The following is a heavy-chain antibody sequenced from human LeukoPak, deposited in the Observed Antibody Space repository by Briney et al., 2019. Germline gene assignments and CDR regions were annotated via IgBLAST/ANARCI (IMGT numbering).Heavy chain of an antibody. CDR3: AKDEFVASDFTGAFDI. CDR2: ISWNSGSI. D-gene: IGHD1-14*01. V-gene: IGHV3-9*03. CDR1: GFTFDDYA. Sequence: PGGSLRLSCAASGFTFDDYAMHWVRQAPGKGLEWVSGISWNSGSIGYADSVKGRFTISRDNAKNSLFLQMNSLRAEDMALCYCAKDEFVASDFTGAFDIWGQGTMVTVSS. J-gene: IGHJ3*02.